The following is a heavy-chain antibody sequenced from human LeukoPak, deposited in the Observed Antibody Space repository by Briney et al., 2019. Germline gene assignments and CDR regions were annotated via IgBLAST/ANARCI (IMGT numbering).Heavy chain of an antibody. D-gene: IGHD2-15*01. CDR3: AKLAAASEYSFTDV. CDR2: ISVRGDKT. Sequence: PGGSLRLSCAASVFTFSTYAMSWVRQAPGKGLEWVSAISVRGDKTYYAGSVKGRYTISRDNSKNTLFLQMNSLRAEDTAVYYCAKLAAASEYSFTDVWGQGTTVTVSS. J-gene: IGHJ6*02. CDR1: VFTFSTYA. V-gene: IGHV3-23*01.